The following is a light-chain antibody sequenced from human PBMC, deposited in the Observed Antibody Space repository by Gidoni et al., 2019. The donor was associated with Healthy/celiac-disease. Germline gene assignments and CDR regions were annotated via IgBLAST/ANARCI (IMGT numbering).Light chain of an antibody. Sequence: TTINCRSSQSVLYSSNNKNYLAWYQQKPGQPPKLLIYWASTRESGVPDRFSGSGSGTDFTLTISSLQAEDVAVYYCQQYYSTPRTFGQGTKVEIK. V-gene: IGKV4-1*01. CDR3: QQYYSTPRT. CDR1: QSVLYSSNNKNY. CDR2: WAS. J-gene: IGKJ1*01.